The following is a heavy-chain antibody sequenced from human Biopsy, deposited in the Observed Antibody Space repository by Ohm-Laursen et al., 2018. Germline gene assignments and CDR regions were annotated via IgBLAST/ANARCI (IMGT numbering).Heavy chain of an antibody. D-gene: IGHD5-12*01. V-gene: IGHV4-31*03. CDR1: GDSISSGGNY. CDR3: ARADMVTTIVDY. CDR2: IYHTRST. Sequence: SDTLSLTCSVSGDSISSGGNYWSWIRQFPGKGLEWIAYIYHTRSTYYNPSLKSRLSIAIDTSKNQFSVSLRSVTAADTAVYYCARADMVTTIVDYWGQGTLVTVSS. J-gene: IGHJ4*02.